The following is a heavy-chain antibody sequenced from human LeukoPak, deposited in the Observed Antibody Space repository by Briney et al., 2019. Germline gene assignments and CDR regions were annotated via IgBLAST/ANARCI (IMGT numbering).Heavy chain of an antibody. V-gene: IGHV1-18*01. D-gene: IGHD2-21*02. J-gene: IGHJ3*02. CDR3: ARGVRVVTATPGAFDI. Sequence: ASVKVSCKASGYTFTSYGISWVRQAPGQGLEWMGWISAYNGNTNYAQKLQGRVTMTTDTSTSTAYMELRSLRSDDTAVYYCARGVRVVTATPGAFDIWGQGTMVTVSS. CDR2: ISAYNGNT. CDR1: GYTFTSYG.